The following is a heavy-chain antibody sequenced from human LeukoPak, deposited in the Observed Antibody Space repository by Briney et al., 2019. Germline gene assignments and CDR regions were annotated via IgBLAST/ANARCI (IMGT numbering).Heavy chain of an antibody. Sequence: GGSLRLSCAASGFTFSSYGMSWVRQAPGKGLEWVSAISGSGGSTYYADSVKGRFTISRDNSKNTLYLQMNSLRAEDTAVYYCARDSGDSSGYYTLGWFDPWGQGTLVTVSS. CDR3: ARDSGDSSGYYTLGWFDP. CDR1: GFTFSSYG. CDR2: ISGSGGST. V-gene: IGHV3-23*01. D-gene: IGHD3-22*01. J-gene: IGHJ5*02.